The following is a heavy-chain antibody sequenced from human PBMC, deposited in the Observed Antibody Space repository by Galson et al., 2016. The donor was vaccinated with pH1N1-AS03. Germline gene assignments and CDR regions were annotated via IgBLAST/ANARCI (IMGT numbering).Heavy chain of an antibody. J-gene: IGHJ4*02. CDR1: GYVFGSYR. V-gene: IGHV1-18*01. Sequence: SVKVSCKASGYVFGSYRISWVRQAPGQGLEWMGWISVYNGNTNHAQYLQGRVTMSTDTSTTTAYMELRSLTSDDTAVYYCARQTMVHYFDYWGQGTLVTVSS. CDR2: ISVYNGNT. CDR3: ARQTMVHYFDY. D-gene: IGHD3-10*01.